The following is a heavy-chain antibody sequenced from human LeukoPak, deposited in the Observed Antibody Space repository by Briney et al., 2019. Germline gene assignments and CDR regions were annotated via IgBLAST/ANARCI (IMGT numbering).Heavy chain of an antibody. V-gene: IGHV3-30*18. J-gene: IGHJ4*02. CDR3: AKIDY. CDR2: ISYDGSNR. Sequence: GGSLRLSCAASGFTFSSYGMHWVRQAPGKGLEWVAVISYDGSNRYYADSVKGRFTISRDNSKNTVYLQMNSLRAEDTAVYYCAKIDYWGQGTLVTVSS. CDR1: GFTFSSYG.